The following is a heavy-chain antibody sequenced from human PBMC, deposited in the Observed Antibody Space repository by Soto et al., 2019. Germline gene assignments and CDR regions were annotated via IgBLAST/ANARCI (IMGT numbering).Heavy chain of an antibody. CDR2: IYYSGST. Sequence: SETLCHTCTVSCGSSVGLGGYWIWIRKHPGKSIEWIGYIYYSGSTYYNQSLKSRVTISVETSKNQFSLKLSSVTAADTAVYYCAREDGITETNALFDYWGQGTPVTGSS. J-gene: IGHJ4*02. CDR3: AREDGITETNALFDY. V-gene: IGHV4-31*03. D-gene: IGHD1-7*01. CDR1: CGSSVGLGGY.